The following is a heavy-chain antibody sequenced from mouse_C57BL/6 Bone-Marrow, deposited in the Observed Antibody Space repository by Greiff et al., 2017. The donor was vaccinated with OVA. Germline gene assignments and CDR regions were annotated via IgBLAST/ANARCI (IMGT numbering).Heavy chain of an antibody. CDR3: TREVTTGAY. J-gene: IGHJ3*01. D-gene: IGHD2-2*01. CDR2: IDPEHGDT. V-gene: IGHV14-4*01. CDR1: GFNIKDDY. Sequence: EVNVVESGAELVRPGASVKLSCTAYGFNIKDDYMHWVKQRPEQGLAWIGWIDPEHGDTEYASKFQGTATITADTSSNTAYLQLSSMTSEDTAVYYWTREVTTGAYWGQGTLVTVSA.